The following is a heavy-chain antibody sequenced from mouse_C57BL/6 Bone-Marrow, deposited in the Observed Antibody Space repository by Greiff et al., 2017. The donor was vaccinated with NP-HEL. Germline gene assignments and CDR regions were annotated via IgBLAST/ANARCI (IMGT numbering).Heavy chain of an antibody. D-gene: IGHD2-3*01. CDR2: IYPGSGST. V-gene: IGHV1-55*01. CDR1: GYTFTSYW. J-gene: IGHJ2*01. Sequence: VQLQQPGAELVKPGASVKMSCKASGYTFTSYWITWVKQRPGQGLEWIGDIYPGSGSTNYNEKFKSKATLTVDTSSSTAYMQLSSLTSEDSAVYYCAREFGGYSYYFDYWGQGTTLTVSS. CDR3: AREFGGYSYYFDY.